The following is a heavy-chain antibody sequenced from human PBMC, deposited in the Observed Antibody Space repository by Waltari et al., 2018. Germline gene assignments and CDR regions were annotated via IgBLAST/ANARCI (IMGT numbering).Heavy chain of an antibody. CDR1: GGSISSTRYY. CDR2: IYYRWST. CDR3: ARTYYDYVWGSYRQGAFDI. D-gene: IGHD3-16*02. V-gene: IGHV4-39*01. Sequence: QLQLQESGPGLVKPSETLSLTCTVSGGSISSTRYYWGWIRQPPGKGRGWIGGIYYRWSTYHHPSLKRRVTISVDTSKNQFSLKLGSVTAADTAVYYCARTYYDYVWGSYRQGAFDIWGQGTMVTVSS. J-gene: IGHJ3*02.